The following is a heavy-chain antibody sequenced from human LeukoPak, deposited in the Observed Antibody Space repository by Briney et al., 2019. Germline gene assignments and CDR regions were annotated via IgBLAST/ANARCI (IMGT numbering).Heavy chain of an antibody. V-gene: IGHV3-30*18. CDR2: ISYDGSNK. Sequence: AGGSLRLSCAASGFTFSSYGMHWVRQAPGKGLEWVAVISYDGSNKYYADSVKGRFTISRDNSKNTLYLQMNSLRAEDTAVYYCAKGSGSYDYYYYYGMDVWGQGTTVTVSS. D-gene: IGHD1-26*01. CDR1: GFTFSSYG. J-gene: IGHJ6*02. CDR3: AKGSGSYDYYYYYGMDV.